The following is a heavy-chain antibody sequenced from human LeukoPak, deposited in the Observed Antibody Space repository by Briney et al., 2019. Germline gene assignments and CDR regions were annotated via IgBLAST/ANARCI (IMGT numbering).Heavy chain of an antibody. CDR2: INGDGSGT. CDR3: ARDRDYGSGSSDY. V-gene: IGHV3-74*01. CDR1: GSTFTGYW. Sequence: GGSLRLSCTASGSTFTGYWMTWVRQAPGKGLVWVSRINGDGSGTNHADSVKGRFTISRDNAKNTLYLQMNSLRVEDTAVYYCARDRDYGSGSSDYWGQGTLVTVSS. D-gene: IGHD3-10*01. J-gene: IGHJ4*02.